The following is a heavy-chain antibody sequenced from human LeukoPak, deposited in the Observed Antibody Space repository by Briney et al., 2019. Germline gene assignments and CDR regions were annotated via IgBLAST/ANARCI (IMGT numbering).Heavy chain of an antibody. CDR3: ARGRGWVDH. V-gene: IGHV3-7*01. D-gene: IGHD3-16*01. J-gene: IGHJ4*02. CDR2: IHDDGRVT. Sequence: GGSLRLSCVASGFTFSNYWMSWVRQAPGKGLEWVANIHDDGRVTNYVDSVKGRFTIPRDNARNSVYLQLNSLRAEDTALYFCARGRGWVDHWGQGTLVTVSS. CDR1: GFTFSNYW.